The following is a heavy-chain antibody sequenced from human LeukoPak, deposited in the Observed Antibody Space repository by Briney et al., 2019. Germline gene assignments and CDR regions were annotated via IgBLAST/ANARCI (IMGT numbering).Heavy chain of an antibody. CDR1: GFTFSSYA. V-gene: IGHV3-30-3*01. D-gene: IGHD3-16*01. CDR2: ISYDGSNK. Sequence: GGSLRLSCAASGFTFSSYAMHWVRQAPGKGLEWVAVISYDGSNKYHADSVKGRFTISRDNSKNTLYLQMNSLRAEDTAVYYCARERFRGGEGAFDIWGQGTMVTVSS. J-gene: IGHJ3*02. CDR3: ARERFRGGEGAFDI.